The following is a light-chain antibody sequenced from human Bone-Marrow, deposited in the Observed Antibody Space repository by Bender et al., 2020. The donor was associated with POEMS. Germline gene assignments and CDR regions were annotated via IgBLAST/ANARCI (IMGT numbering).Light chain of an antibody. CDR3: QAWDTSTHVV. CDR2: QHN. Sequence: SYELTQPPSVSVSPGQTATITCSGERLGDYFAYWYQQKPGQSPVLVIYQHNKRPSGIPERFSGSSSGNTATLTISGTHTMDEADYYCQAWDTSTHVVFGRGTKLTVL. CDR1: RLGDYF. J-gene: IGLJ2*01. V-gene: IGLV3-1*01.